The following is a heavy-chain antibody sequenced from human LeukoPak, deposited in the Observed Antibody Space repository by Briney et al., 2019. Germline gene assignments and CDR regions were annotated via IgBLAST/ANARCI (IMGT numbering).Heavy chain of an antibody. D-gene: IGHD5-12*01. V-gene: IGHV3-23*01. CDR1: GFTFTNYA. Sequence: PGGSLRLSCAASGFTFTNYAMSWVRQAPGKGLEWVSSINGDGGSTYYADSVKGRFTISRDNSQNTLYLQMNSLRAEDTALYYCAKDLGGSTDYWGQGTLVTVSS. J-gene: IGHJ4*02. CDR2: INGDGGST. CDR3: AKDLGGSTDY.